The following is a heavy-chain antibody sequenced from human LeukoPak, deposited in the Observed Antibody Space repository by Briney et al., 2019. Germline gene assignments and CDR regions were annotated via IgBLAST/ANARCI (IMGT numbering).Heavy chain of an antibody. CDR2: ISAYNGNT. CDR3: ARDRAAGPNWFDP. Sequence: GASVKVSCKASGYTFSSYGISWVRQAPGQGLEWMGWISAYNGNTNYAQKFQGRVTMTTDTSTSTAYMELRRLRSDDTAVYYCARDRAAGPNWFDPWGQGTLVTVSS. D-gene: IGHD6-13*01. V-gene: IGHV1-18*01. J-gene: IGHJ5*02. CDR1: GYTFSSYG.